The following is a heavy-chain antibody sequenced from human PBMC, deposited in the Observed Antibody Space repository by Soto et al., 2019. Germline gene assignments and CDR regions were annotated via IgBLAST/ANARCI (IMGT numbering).Heavy chain of an antibody. CDR1: GFTLSTYA. Sequence: QVQLVESGGGVVQPGRSLRLSCAASGFTLSTYAMHWVRQAPGKGLERVAVISYDGSNKYYADSVKGRFTISTDNSKNTLYLRMNSLRAEGTAVYYCARAYEGAYFHYWGQGTRVTVSS. J-gene: IGHJ4*02. V-gene: IGHV3-30-3*01. CDR3: ARAYEGAYFHY. CDR2: ISYDGSNK. D-gene: IGHD3-16*01.